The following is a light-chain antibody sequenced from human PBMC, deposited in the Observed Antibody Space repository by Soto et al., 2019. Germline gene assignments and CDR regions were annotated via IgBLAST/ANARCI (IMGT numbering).Light chain of an antibody. CDR3: SSYTTSSSYV. Sequence: QSALTQPASVSGSPGQSITISCTGTSSDVGGYIYVSWYQQHPGKAPKLMIYDVTSRPSGVSYRFTGSKSGNMASLTISGLQAEDEADYYCSSYTTSSSYVLGTGTKVTVL. J-gene: IGLJ1*01. V-gene: IGLV2-14*01. CDR1: SSDVGGYIY. CDR2: DVT.